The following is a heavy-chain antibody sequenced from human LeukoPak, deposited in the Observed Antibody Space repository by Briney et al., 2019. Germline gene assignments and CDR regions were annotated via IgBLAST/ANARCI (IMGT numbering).Heavy chain of an antibody. V-gene: IGHV3-49*03. D-gene: IGHD6-19*01. CDR3: TNAGYSSGWYFDY. Sequence: PGGSLRLSCTASGFTFGDYAMSWFRQAPGKGLEWGGFIRSKAYGGTTEYAASVKGRFTISRDDSKSIAYLQMNSLKTEDTAVYYCTNAGYSSGWYFDYWGQGTLVTVSS. J-gene: IGHJ4*02. CDR1: GFTFGDYA. CDR2: IRSKAYGGTT.